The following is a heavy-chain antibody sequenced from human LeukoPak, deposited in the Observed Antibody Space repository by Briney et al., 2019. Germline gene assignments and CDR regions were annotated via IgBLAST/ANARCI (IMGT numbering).Heavy chain of an antibody. J-gene: IGHJ2*01. V-gene: IGHV3-30*18. CDR3: AKDADTATIIYWYFDL. D-gene: IGHD5-18*01. CDR2: ISDDGSNT. CDR1: GFTLSNFG. Sequence: GGFLRLSCTASGFTLSNFGMHWVRQAPGKGLEWVAVISDDGSNTFYADSVKGRFTISRDNSKNTLYLQLNSLRPEDTAVYYCAKDADTATIIYWYFDLWGRGTLVTVSS.